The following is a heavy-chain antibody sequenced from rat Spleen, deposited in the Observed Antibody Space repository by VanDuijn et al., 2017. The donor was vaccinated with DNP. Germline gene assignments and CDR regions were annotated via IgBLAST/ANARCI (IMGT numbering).Heavy chain of an antibody. J-gene: IGHJ1*01. Sequence: EVQLVESGGGLVQPGGSLQLSCAASGFTFSDYYMAWVRQAPKKGLEWVATISTSGDTTYYPDSVKGRFTISRDNAKSSLYLQMISLKSEDTATYYCARHGRVTTVATYWYFDFWGPGTMVTVSS. CDR1: GFTFSDYY. CDR2: ISTSGDTT. CDR3: ARHGRVTTVATYWYFDF. D-gene: IGHD1-3*01. V-gene: IGHV5-25*01.